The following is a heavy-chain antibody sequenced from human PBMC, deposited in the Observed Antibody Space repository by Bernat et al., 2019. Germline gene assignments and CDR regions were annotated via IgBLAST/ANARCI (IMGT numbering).Heavy chain of an antibody. CDR1: GFTFSSYA. Sequence: QVQLVESGGGVVQPGRSLRLSCAASGFTFSSYAMHWVRQAPGKGLEWVAVISYDGSNKYYADSVKGRFTISRDNSKNTLYLQMNSLRAEDTAVYYCARDESVPAASVNWFDPWGQGTLVTVSS. CDR2: ISYDGSNK. V-gene: IGHV3-30*01. D-gene: IGHD2-2*01. J-gene: IGHJ5*02. CDR3: ARDESVPAASVNWFDP.